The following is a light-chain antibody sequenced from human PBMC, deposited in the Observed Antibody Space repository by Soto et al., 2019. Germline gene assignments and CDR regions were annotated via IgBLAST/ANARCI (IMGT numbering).Light chain of an antibody. Sequence: VLTQYPAPLRLSHGESATLSCRASQSVSSYLAWYQQQPGQDPRPLIYDESNRATGIPARFSGSGSGTDFTLTITSLEPEDFAVDYCQHRSNWLAFGGGTKVDIK. V-gene: IGKV3-11*01. J-gene: IGKJ4*01. CDR3: QHRSNWLA. CDR1: QSVSSY. CDR2: DES.